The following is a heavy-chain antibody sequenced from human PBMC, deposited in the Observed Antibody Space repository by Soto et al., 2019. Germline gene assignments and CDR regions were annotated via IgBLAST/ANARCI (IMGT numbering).Heavy chain of an antibody. CDR2: IYYSGST. CDR3: ARHTPDTAMGYLSGGFDP. D-gene: IGHD5-18*01. CDR1: GGSISSSSYY. J-gene: IGHJ5*02. Sequence: KQSQTLSLTCTVSGGSISSSSYYWGWIRQPPGKGLEWIGSIYYSGSTYYNPSLKSRVTISVDTSKNQFSLKLSSVTAADTAVYYCARHTPDTAMGYLSGGFDPWGQGTLVTVSS. V-gene: IGHV4-39*01.